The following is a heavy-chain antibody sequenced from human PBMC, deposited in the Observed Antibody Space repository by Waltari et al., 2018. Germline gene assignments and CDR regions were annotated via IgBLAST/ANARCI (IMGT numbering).Heavy chain of an antibody. Sequence: EVQLVESGGGLVQPGGSLRLYCAASGFTFSIYWMYWVRQAPGKGLVWVSRIISDGSSTTYADSVKGRFTISRDNAKNTLYLQMNSLRAEDTAVYYCARLSNWAGDYWGQGTLVTVSS. CDR3: ARLSNWAGDY. CDR2: IISDGSST. CDR1: GFTFSIYW. D-gene: IGHD1-1*01. J-gene: IGHJ4*02. V-gene: IGHV3-74*01.